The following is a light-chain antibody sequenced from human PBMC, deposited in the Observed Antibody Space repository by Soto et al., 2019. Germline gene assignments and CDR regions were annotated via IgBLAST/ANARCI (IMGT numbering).Light chain of an antibody. CDR1: QSINSD. CDR2: GAS. CDR3: RQYNGWPWT. J-gene: IGKJ1*01. Sequence: EIVMTQSPATLSVSPGETTRPSCRASQSINSDVAWYQQKVGQTPRLLIHGASTRATGIAARFSGSGSGTEFTLTITGLQSEDFAVYYCRQYNGWPWTFGLGTKVDIK. V-gene: IGKV3D-15*01.